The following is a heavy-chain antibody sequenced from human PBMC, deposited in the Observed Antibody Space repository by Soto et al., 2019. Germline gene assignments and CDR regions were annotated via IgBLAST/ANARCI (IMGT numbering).Heavy chain of an antibody. V-gene: IGHV4-39*07. Sequence: SETLSLTCIVSGGSISSSSYYWGWIRQPPGKGLEWIGSIYYSGSTNYNPSLKSRVTISVDTSKNQFSLKLSSVTAADTAVYYCAREATLRFRGMDVWGQGTTVTVPS. D-gene: IGHD3-3*01. CDR3: AREATLRFRGMDV. CDR1: GGSISSSSYY. CDR2: IYYSGST. J-gene: IGHJ6*02.